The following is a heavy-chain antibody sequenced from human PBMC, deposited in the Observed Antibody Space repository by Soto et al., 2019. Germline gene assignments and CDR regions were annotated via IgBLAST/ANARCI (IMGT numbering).Heavy chain of an antibody. CDR3: ATDDSSVLEYFDY. J-gene: IGHJ4*02. D-gene: IGHD3-22*01. Sequence: GGSLRLSCAASGFTFSSYAVSWVRQAPGKGLEWVSYISSSTFYTNYADSVKGRFTISRDNAKNSLYLQMNSLRAEDTAVYYCATDDSSVLEYFDYWGQGILVTVSS. V-gene: IGHV3-21*05. CDR1: GFTFSSYA. CDR2: ISSSTFYT.